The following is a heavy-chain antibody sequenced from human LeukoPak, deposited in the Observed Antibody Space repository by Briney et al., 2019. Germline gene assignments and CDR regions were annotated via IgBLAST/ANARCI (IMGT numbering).Heavy chain of an antibody. CDR3: ARTRMYFDASSYPEELFDS. V-gene: IGHV4-59*01. D-gene: IGHD1-26*01. CDR2: SRHSGST. Sequence: PSETLSLTCTVSGASISINSWSWIRQSPGKGLEWIGCSRHSGSTRYNPSLKSRVSMSLDMSTNQVSLTVDSVTAADTARYYCARTRMYFDASSYPEELFDSWGQGILVTVSS. CDR1: GASISINS. J-gene: IGHJ5*01.